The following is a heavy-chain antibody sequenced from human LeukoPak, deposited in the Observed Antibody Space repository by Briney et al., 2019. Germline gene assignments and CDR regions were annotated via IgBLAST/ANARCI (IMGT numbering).Heavy chain of an antibody. V-gene: IGHV4-34*01. CDR3: ARVGWEMATIRYFDY. CDR2: INHSGST. CDR1: GGSFSGYY. D-gene: IGHD5-24*01. Sequence: SETLSLTCAVYGGSFSGYYWSWIRQPPGKGLEWIGEINHSGSTNYNPSLKSRVTISVDTSKNQFSLKLSSVTAADTAVYYCARVGWEMATIRYFDYWGQGTLVTVSS. J-gene: IGHJ4*02.